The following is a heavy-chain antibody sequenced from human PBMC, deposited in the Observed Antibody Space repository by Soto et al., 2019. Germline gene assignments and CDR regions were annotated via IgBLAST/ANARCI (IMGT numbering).Heavy chain of an antibody. Sequence: QVQLVQSGAEVKKPGASVRVSCKASGYTFTDYDINWVRQATGQGLEWMGWMNPSSGYTGYAQKFQGRVTMTWDTSISTDYMELSSLTSADTAVYYCARFVRHQLPTIDYWGQGARVTVSS. CDR1: GYTFTDYD. CDR2: MNPSSGYT. D-gene: IGHD1-26*01. J-gene: IGHJ4*02. CDR3: ARFVRHQLPTIDY. V-gene: IGHV1-8*01.